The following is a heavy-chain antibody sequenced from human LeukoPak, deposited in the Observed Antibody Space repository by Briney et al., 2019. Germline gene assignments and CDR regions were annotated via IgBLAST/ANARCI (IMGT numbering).Heavy chain of an antibody. CDR1: GGSFSGYY. Sequence: SETLSLTCAVYGGSFSGYYWSWIRQPPGKGLEWIGEINHSGSTNYNPSLKSRVTISVDTSKNQFSLKLSSVTAADTAVYYCARGRGWRWKPLDYWGQGTLVTVSS. D-gene: IGHD2-15*01. CDR3: ARGRGWRWKPLDY. J-gene: IGHJ4*02. CDR2: INHSGST. V-gene: IGHV4-34*01.